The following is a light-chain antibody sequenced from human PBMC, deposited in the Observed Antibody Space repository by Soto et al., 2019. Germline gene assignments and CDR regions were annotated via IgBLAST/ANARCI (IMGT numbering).Light chain of an antibody. CDR2: DAS. Sequence: DIQMTQSPSTLSASVGDRVTITCRASQSISTWLAWYQQKPGKAPKVVIYDASTSETGVPSRFSGSGSGTEFTLTVSSLQPDDFATYYCQQYHSYSVTFGQGTRLEIK. CDR1: QSISTW. V-gene: IGKV1-5*01. J-gene: IGKJ5*01. CDR3: QQYHSYSVT.